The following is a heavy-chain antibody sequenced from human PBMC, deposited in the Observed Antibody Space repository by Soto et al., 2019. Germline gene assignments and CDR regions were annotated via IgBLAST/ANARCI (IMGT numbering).Heavy chain of an antibody. J-gene: IGHJ6*02. CDR3: ARPRYSYGMDV. V-gene: IGHV4-39*01. CDR2: IYYSGST. Sequence: QLQLQESGPGLVKPSETLSLTCTVSGGSISSSSYYWGWIRQPPGKGLEWIGSIYYSGSTYYNPSLKSRVTISVDTSKNQFSLKLSSVTAADTAVYYCARPRYSYGMDVWGQGTTVTVSS. CDR1: GGSISSSSYY.